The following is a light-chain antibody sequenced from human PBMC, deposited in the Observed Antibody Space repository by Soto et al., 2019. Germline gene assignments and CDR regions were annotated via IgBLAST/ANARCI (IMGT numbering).Light chain of an antibody. J-gene: IGKJ5*01. CDR1: QSVSSY. V-gene: IGKV3-11*01. Sequence: EIVLTQSPATLSLSPGERATLSCRASQSVSSYLAWYQQKPGQAPRLLIYDASNRATGIPARFSGSGSGTDFTLTISSLEPEDFAVYYCQQRINSPITFGHGPRLEI. CDR3: QQRINSPIT. CDR2: DAS.